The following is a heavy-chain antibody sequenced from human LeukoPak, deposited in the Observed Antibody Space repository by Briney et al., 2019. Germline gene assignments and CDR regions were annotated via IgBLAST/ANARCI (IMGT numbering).Heavy chain of an antibody. CDR1: GFTVSSKY. J-gene: IGHJ4*02. CDR3: AKGAAAGSFDY. V-gene: IGHV3-66*01. Sequence: QPGGSLRLSCAASGFTVSSKYMSWVRQAPGKGLEWVSVIYSGGSTYYADSVKGRFTISRGNSKNTLYLQMNSLKPEDTAVYYCAKGAAAGSFDYWGQGTLVTVSS. D-gene: IGHD6-13*01. CDR2: IYSGGST.